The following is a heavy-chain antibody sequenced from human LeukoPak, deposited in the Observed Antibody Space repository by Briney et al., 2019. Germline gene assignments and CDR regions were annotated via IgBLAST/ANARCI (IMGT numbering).Heavy chain of an antibody. J-gene: IGHJ5*02. CDR1: GYPLTGYY. Sequence: ASVKVPCKASGYPLTGYYMHWVRQAPGQGLEWREWINPNSGGTNYAQKFQGRVTMTRDTSISTAYMELSRLRSDDTAVYYCARDCTNGVCYGFDPWGQGTLVTVSS. CDR3: ARDCTNGVCYGFDP. CDR2: INPNSGGT. V-gene: IGHV1-2*02. D-gene: IGHD2-8*01.